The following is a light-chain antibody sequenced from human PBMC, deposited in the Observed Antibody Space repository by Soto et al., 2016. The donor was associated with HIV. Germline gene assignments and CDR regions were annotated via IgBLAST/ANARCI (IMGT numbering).Light chain of an antibody. V-gene: IGLV3-21*03. Sequence: SSELTQPPSVSVAPGKTARITCGGNNIGSKRVHWYQQKPGQAPVMVVYDDNDRPPGIPERFSGSNSGDTATLTINRVEAGDEADYYCQVWDTNSDHVVFGGGTKLTVL. CDR2: DDN. CDR3: QVWDTNSDHVV. CDR1: NIGSKR. J-gene: IGLJ2*01.